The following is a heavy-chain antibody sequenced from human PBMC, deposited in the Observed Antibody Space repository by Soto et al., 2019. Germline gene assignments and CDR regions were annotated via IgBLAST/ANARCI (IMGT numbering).Heavy chain of an antibody. D-gene: IGHD3-10*01. V-gene: IGHV1-24*01. CDR2: FDPEDGET. CDR1: GYTLTELS. Sequence: GASVKVSCKVSGYTLTELSKHWVRQAPGKGLEWMGGFDPEDGETIYAQKFQGRVTMTEDTSTDTAYMELSSLRSEDTAVYYCATGQLWFAYPGFDYWGQGTLVTVSS. J-gene: IGHJ4*02. CDR3: ATGQLWFAYPGFDY.